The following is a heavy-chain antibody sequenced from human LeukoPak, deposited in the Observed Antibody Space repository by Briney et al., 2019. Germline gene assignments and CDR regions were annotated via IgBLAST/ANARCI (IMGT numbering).Heavy chain of an antibody. Sequence: GASVKVSCKASGYTFTSYYIHWVRQAPGQGLEWMGIINPSGGSTSYAQKFQGRVTMTRDTSTSTVYMELSSLRSEDTAVYYCARDLLLAAAGTGGDYWGQGTLVTVSS. D-gene: IGHD6-13*01. J-gene: IGHJ4*02. V-gene: IGHV1-46*01. CDR3: ARDLLLAAAGTGGDY. CDR2: INPSGGST. CDR1: GYTFTSYY.